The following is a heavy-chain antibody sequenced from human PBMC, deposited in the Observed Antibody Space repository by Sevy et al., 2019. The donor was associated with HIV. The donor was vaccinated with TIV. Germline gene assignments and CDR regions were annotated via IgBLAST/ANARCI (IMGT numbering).Heavy chain of an antibody. CDR3: AARGSCSSTSCYELYFDY. V-gene: IGHV3-23*01. D-gene: IGHD2-2*01. Sequence: GGSLRLSCAASGFTFSSYAMSWVRQAPEKGLEWVSAISGSGGSTYYADSVKGRFTISRDNSKNTLYLQMNSLRAEDTAVYYCAARGSCSSTSCYELYFDYWGQGTLVTVSS. CDR1: GFTFSSYA. CDR2: ISGSGGST. J-gene: IGHJ4*02.